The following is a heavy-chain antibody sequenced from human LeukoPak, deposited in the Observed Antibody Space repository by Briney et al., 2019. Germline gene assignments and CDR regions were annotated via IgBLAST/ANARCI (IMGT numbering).Heavy chain of an antibody. CDR1: GFTFGDYA. CDR3: TRARLQPPYYFDY. J-gene: IGHJ4*02. V-gene: IGHV3-49*04. D-gene: IGHD4-11*01. CDR2: IRSRPYGGTT. Sequence: PGGSLRLSCTASGFTFGDYAMSWVRQAPGKGLEWVAFIRSRPYGGTTEYAASVKGRFTFSRDDSKSNTYLQMNSLKTEDTAVYCCTRARLQPPYYFDYWGQGTLVTVSS.